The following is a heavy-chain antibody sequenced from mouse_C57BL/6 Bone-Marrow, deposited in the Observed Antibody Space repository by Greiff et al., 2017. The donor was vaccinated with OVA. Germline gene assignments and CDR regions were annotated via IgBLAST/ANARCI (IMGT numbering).Heavy chain of an antibody. D-gene: IGHD2-12*01. CDR2: IDPESGAT. V-gene: IGHV1-15*01. CDR3: TRGYSYYYDSED. Sequence: QVQLQQSGPELVRPGASVTLSCKASGYTFTDYEMHWVKQTPVHGLEWIGAIDPESGATAYTQKFKGKAILTADQSSSTAYMQLHSLTSEDSAVYYCTRGYSYYYDSEDWG. J-gene: IGHJ2*01. CDR1: GYTFTDYE.